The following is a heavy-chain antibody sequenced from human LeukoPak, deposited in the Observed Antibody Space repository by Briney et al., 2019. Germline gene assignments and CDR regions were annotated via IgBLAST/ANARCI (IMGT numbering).Heavy chain of an antibody. V-gene: IGHV4-59*08. CDR2: IYYSGST. CDR1: GGSISSYF. CDR3: ARHFKSGLQRWFDP. J-gene: IGHJ5*02. Sequence: SETLSLTCTVSGGSISSYFWSWIRQPPGKGLEWTGYIYYSGSTNYNPSLKSRVTISVDTSKNQFSLNLNSVTAADTAVYYCARHFKSGLQRWFDPWGQGTLVIVSS. D-gene: IGHD6-25*01.